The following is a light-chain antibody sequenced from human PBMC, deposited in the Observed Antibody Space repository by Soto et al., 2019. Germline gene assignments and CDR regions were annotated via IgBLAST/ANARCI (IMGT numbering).Light chain of an antibody. CDR3: NSYTSRYTFV. Sequence: QSVLTQPSSVSGSPGQSITISCTGTSNDVGGYNYVSWYQQHPVKAPKLMIYEVNNRPSEVSNRFSGSKSGNTASLTISGLQPEDEADYYCNSYTSRYTFVLGTGTKVTVL. V-gene: IGLV2-14*01. J-gene: IGLJ1*01. CDR1: SNDVGGYNY. CDR2: EVN.